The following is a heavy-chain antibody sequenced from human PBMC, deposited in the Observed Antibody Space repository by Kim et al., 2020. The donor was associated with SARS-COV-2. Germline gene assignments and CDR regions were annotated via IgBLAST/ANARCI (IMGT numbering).Heavy chain of an antibody. J-gene: IGHJ3*02. V-gene: IGHV3-30*04. CDR2: ISYDGSNK. D-gene: IGHD2-15*01. CDR3: AREGGGDIVVVVAATRSNAFDI. Sequence: GGSLRLSCAASGFTFSSYAMHWVRQAPGKGLEWVAVISYDGSNKYYADSVKGRFTISRDNSKNTLYLQMNSLRAEDTAVYYCAREGGGDIVVVVAATRSNAFDIWGQGTMVTVSS. CDR1: GFTFSSYA.